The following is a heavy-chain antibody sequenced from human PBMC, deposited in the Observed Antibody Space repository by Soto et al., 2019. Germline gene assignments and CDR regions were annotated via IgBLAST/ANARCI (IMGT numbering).Heavy chain of an antibody. J-gene: IGHJ5*02. Sequence: GGSLRLSCAASGFTFRSYSMNWVRQAPGKGPEWVSYISISSRTIYYADSVKGRFTISRDDAKNSLYLQMNSLRDEDTSVYHCARDNGIAGSFDPWGQGTLVTVS. V-gene: IGHV3-48*02. CDR3: ARDNGIAGSFDP. D-gene: IGHD6-13*01. CDR1: GFTFRSYS. CDR2: ISISSRTI.